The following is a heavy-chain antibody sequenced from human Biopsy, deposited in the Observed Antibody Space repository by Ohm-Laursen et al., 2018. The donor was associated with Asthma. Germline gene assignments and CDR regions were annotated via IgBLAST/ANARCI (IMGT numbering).Heavy chain of an antibody. V-gene: IGHV4-59*07. CDR2: VYYSGST. Sequence: SDTPSLTCPVSGGSINNFYWSWIRQPPGKGLESIGHVYYSGSTNYNPSLKSRVTISIDASKNQFSLKLTSVTAADTAVYYCARGVDRVTGLLDHFDSWGQGTLVTVSS. J-gene: IGHJ4*02. CDR3: ARGVDRVTGLLDHFDS. D-gene: IGHD2-21*02. CDR1: GGSINNFY.